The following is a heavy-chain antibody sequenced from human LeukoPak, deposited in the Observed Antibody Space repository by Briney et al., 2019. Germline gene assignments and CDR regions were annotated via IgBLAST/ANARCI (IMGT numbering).Heavy chain of an antibody. CDR3: AKDGDWAFDI. V-gene: IGHV3-30*02. CDR2: IGHDGRNK. D-gene: IGHD2-21*01. CDR1: GFTSSNSG. Sequence: GGSLRLSCEALGFTSSNSGLHWVRQARGKGLEWLAYIGHDGRNKFYTESVRGRFTISGDNSMKMAYLQMNSLRTEDTAIYFCAKDGDWAFDIWGQGTMVTVSS. J-gene: IGHJ3*02.